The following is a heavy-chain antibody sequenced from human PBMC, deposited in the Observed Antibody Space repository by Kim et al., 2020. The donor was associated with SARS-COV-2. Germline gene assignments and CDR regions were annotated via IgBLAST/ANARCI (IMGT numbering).Heavy chain of an antibody. CDR1: GGSISSYY. V-gene: IGHV4-59*13. CDR3: ARGNYYGSGSYYNGVSGGLYYGMDV. CDR2: IYYSGST. Sequence: SETLSLTCTVSGGSISSYYWSWIRQPPGKGLEWIGYIYYSGSTNYNPSLKSRVTISVDTSKNQFSLKLSSVTAADTAVYYCARGNYYGSGSYYNGVSGGLYYGMDVWGQGTTVTVSS. D-gene: IGHD3-10*01. J-gene: IGHJ6*02.